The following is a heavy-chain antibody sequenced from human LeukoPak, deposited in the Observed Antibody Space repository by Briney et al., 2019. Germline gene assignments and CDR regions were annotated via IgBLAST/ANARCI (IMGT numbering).Heavy chain of an antibody. CDR2: ITMTGSVI. Sequence: GGSLRLSCAASGFAFRDYYMSWIRQAPGKGLEWISYITMTGSVIQYSDSVKGRFTTSRDNAKNSLYLQMNSLRAEDTAVYYCAQGGWSRGWFDPWGQGTLVTVSS. V-gene: IGHV3-11*01. J-gene: IGHJ5*02. D-gene: IGHD6-19*01. CDR3: AQGGWSRGWFDP. CDR1: GFAFRDYY.